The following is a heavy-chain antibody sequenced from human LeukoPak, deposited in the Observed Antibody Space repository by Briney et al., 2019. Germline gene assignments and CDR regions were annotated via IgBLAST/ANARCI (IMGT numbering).Heavy chain of an antibody. CDR2: ISYDKSNK. D-gene: IGHD5-18*01. V-gene: IGHV3-30-3*01. CDR1: GFTFSSYA. Sequence: GRSLRLSCAASGFTFSSYAMHWVRQAPGKGLEWVAVISYDKSNKYYADSVKGRFTISRDNSKNTLYLQMNSLRAEDTAVYYCATFLRGYSYTYFDYWGQGTLVTVSS. CDR3: ATFLRGYSYTYFDY. J-gene: IGHJ4*02.